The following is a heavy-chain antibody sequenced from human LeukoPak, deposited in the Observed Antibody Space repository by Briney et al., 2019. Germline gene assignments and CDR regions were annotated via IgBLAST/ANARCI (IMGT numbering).Heavy chain of an antibody. D-gene: IGHD2-21*02. V-gene: IGHV3-15*01. CDR1: GFTFSNAC. Sequence: GGSLRLSCAASGFTFSNACMSWVRQAPGKGLEWVGRIKSKTDGGTTDYAAPVKGRFTISRDDSKNTAYLQMNSLKTEDTAVYYCTREEYCGGDCYSGGDWFDPWGQGTLVTVSS. J-gene: IGHJ5*02. CDR3: TREEYCGGDCYSGGDWFDP. CDR2: IKSKTDGGTT.